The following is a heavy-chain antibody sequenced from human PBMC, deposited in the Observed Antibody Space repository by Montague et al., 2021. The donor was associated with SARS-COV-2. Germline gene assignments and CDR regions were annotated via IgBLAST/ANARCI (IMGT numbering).Heavy chain of an antibody. Sequence: SETLSLTCSVSGDSITNHYRSWIRQPAGKGLEWIGRMHFTGKTNSSPFFSSRLTISADTSKNQFSLKLTPVPAADTAIYFCARDRFDFGAGRQGTIDFWGQGTLVTVSS. D-gene: IGHD3-10*01. CDR3: ARDRFDFGAGRQGTIDF. CDR2: MHFTGKT. CDR1: GDSITNHY. J-gene: IGHJ4*02. V-gene: IGHV4-4*07.